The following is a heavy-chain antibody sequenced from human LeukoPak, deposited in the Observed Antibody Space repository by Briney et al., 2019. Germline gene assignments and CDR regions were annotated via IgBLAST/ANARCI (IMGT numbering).Heavy chain of an antibody. CDR3: ARNGDSSGYYPSHAFDI. CDR2: IYYSGST. J-gene: IGHJ3*02. CDR1: GGSISSYY. V-gene: IGHV4-59*08. Sequence: PSETLSLTCTVSGGSISSYYWSWIRQPPGKGLEWIGYIYYSGSTNYNPSLKSRVTISVDTSKDQFSLKLSSVTAADTAVYYCARNGDSSGYYPSHAFDIWGQGTMVTVSS. D-gene: IGHD3-22*01.